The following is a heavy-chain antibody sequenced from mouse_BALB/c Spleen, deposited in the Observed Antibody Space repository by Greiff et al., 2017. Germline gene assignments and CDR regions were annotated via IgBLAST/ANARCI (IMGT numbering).Heavy chain of an antibody. V-gene: IGHV3-2*02. J-gene: IGHJ4*01. Sequence: EVQRVESGPGLVKPSQSLSLTCTVTGYSITSDYAWHWIRQFPGNKLEWMGYISYSGSTSYNPSLKGRISITRDTSKNPFFLQLNSVTTEDTATYDCAREVRRLYYYAMDYWGQGTSVTVSS. CDR1: GYSITSDYA. CDR3: AREVRRLYYYAMDY. CDR2: ISYSGST. D-gene: IGHD2-14*01.